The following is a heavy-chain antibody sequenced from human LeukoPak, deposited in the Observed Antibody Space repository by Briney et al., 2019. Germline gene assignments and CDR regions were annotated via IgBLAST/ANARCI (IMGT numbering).Heavy chain of an antibody. V-gene: IGHV2-5*02. Sequence: SGPTLVHPTPPLTLTCTFSGFSLSTSGVGGGWIRQPPEKALEWLALIYWDEDKGYSPSLKSRLTITKDTSKNQVVLTMTNMDPVDRATYYCAHGEGAPYYWGQGTLVTVSS. CDR2: IYWDEDK. D-gene: IGHD1-26*01. J-gene: IGHJ4*02. CDR3: AHGEGAPYY. CDR1: GFSLSTSGVG.